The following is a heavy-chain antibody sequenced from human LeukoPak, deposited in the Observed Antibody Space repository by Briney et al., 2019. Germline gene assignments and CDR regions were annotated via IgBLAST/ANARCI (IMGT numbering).Heavy chain of an antibody. D-gene: IGHD2-21*02. CDR1: GFCLSSYA. CDR2: ISYDGTKE. Sequence: GGSLRLSCAAAGFCLSSYAMHCVRQPPGKGVEWVAIISYDGTKEYYGDYVKGRFTISRDNSKNSVYLQMNSLRAEDTAVYYCARGGHSVVVTSGVLAEYFQHWGQGTLVTVSS. J-gene: IGHJ1*01. CDR3: ARGGHSVVVTSGVLAEYFQH. V-gene: IGHV3-30-3*01.